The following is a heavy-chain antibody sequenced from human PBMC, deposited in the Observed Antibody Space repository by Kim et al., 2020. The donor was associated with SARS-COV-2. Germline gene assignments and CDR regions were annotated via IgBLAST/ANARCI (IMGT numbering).Heavy chain of an antibody. CDR3: ARGRGTRRLIVVVITIATHFDY. V-gene: IGHV1-8*01. D-gene: IGHD3-22*01. Sequence: ASVKVSCKASGYTFTSYDINWVRQATGQGLEWMGWMNPNSGNTGYAQKFQGRVTMTRNTSISTAYMELSSLRSEDTAVYYCARGRGTRRLIVVVITIATHFDYWGQGTLVTVSS. CDR2: MNPNSGNT. J-gene: IGHJ4*02. CDR1: GYTFTSYD.